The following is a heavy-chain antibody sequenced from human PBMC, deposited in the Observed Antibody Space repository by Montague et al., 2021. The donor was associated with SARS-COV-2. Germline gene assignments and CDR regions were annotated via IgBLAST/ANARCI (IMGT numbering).Heavy chain of an antibody. Sequence: SLRLSCAASGFTFSSYEMNWVRQAPGKGLEWVSYTSSSGSTIYYADSVKGRFTISRDNAKNSLYLQMNSLRAEDTAVYYCARGGTYYDFWSGYQNYYYGMDVWGQGTTVTVSS. CDR1: GFTFSSYE. V-gene: IGHV3-48*03. CDR3: ARGGTYYDFWSGYQNYYYGMDV. J-gene: IGHJ6*02. D-gene: IGHD3-3*01. CDR2: TSSSGSTI.